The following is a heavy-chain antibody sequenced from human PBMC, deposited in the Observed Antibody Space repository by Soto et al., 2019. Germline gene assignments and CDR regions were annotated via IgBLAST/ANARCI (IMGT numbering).Heavy chain of an antibody. CDR2: IIPIFGTA. V-gene: IGHV1-69*13. D-gene: IGHD2-2*01. CDR1: GGTFSSYA. J-gene: IGHJ6*02. CDR3: ARGLGYCSSTSCSNLRYGMDV. Sequence: SVKVSCKASGGTFSSYAISWVRQAPGQGLEWMGGIIPIFGTANYAQKFQGRVTITADESTSTAYMELSSLRSEDTAVYYCARGLGYCSSTSCSNLRYGMDVWGQGTTVTVSS.